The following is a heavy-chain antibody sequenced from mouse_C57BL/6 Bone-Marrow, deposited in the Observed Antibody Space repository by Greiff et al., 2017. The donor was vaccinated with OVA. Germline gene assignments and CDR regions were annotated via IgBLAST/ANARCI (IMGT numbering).Heavy chain of an antibody. J-gene: IGHJ2*01. Sequence: QVQLQQPGAELVKPGASVKMSCKASGYTFTSYWITWVKQRPGQGLEWIGDIYPGSGSTNYNEKFKSKATLTVDTSSSTAYMQLSSLTSEDSAVYYGARSLYGSLSDYWCQGTTLTVSS. V-gene: IGHV1-55*01. CDR3: ARSLYGSLSDY. CDR1: GYTFTSYW. CDR2: IYPGSGST. D-gene: IGHD1-1*01.